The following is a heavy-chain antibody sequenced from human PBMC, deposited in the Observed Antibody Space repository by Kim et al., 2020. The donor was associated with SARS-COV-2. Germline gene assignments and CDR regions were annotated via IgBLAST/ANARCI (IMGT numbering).Heavy chain of an antibody. CDR3: ARVLSYYYGMDV. CDR2: K. V-gene: IGHV3-30*07. Sequence: KYEAEPGKGRLTISRDNSKNTLELQMNSVRAEETAGYYCARVLSYYYGMDVWGQGTTVTVSS. J-gene: IGHJ6*02.